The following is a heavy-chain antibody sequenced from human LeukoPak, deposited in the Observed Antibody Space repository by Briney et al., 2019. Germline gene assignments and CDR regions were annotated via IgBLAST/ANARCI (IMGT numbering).Heavy chain of an antibody. J-gene: IGHJ3*01. Sequence: ASVKVSCKASGYTFTDYYIHWVRQAPGQGLEWMGWINPNSGGTNYAQDFQGRVTMTRDTPISTAYMELSRLTSDDMAVYYCAREIAVTGTKAFDVSGQGTMVTVSS. CDR1: GYTFTDYY. CDR2: INPNSGGT. D-gene: IGHD6-19*01. V-gene: IGHV1-2*02. CDR3: AREIAVTGTKAFDV.